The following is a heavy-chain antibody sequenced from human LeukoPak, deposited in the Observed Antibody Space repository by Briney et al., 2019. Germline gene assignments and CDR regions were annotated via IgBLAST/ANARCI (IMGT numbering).Heavy chain of an antibody. CDR3: ARGLSKGGSSIAARPPGY. V-gene: IGHV4-34*01. D-gene: IGHD6-6*01. CDR2: INHSGST. J-gene: IGHJ4*02. Sequence: SETLSLTCAVYGGSFSGYYWSWIRQPPGKGLEWIGEINHSGSTNYNPSLKSRVTISVDTSKNQFSLKLSSVTAADTAVYYCARGLSKGGSSIAARPPGYWGQGTLVTVSS. CDR1: GGSFSGYY.